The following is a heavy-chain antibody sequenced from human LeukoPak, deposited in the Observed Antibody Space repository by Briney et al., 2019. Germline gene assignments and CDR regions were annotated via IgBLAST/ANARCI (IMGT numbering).Heavy chain of an antibody. D-gene: IGHD4-17*01. Sequence: SETLSLTCTVSGGSISSHYWSWIRQPPGKGLKWIGYISSIGSTNYNPSLKSRVTISVDTSKNQFSLKLTSVTAADTAVYFCARDPTTVTKGLDIWGQGTMVTVSS. J-gene: IGHJ3*02. V-gene: IGHV4-59*11. CDR3: ARDPTTVTKGLDI. CDR2: ISSIGST. CDR1: GGSISSHY.